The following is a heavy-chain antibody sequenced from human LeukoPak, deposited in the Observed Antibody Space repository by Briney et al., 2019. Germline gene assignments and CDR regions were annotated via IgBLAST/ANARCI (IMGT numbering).Heavy chain of an antibody. CDR2: INPNSGGT. J-gene: IGHJ4*02. V-gene: IGHV1-2*02. CDR3: GWSRYSYGVIDY. Sequence: ASVKVSCKASGYTFTGYYMHWVRQAPGQGLEWMGWINPNSGGTNYAQKFQGRVTMTRDTSISTAYMELSRLRSDDTAVYYCGWSRYSYGVIDYWGQGTLVTVSS. D-gene: IGHD5-18*01. CDR1: GYTFTGYY.